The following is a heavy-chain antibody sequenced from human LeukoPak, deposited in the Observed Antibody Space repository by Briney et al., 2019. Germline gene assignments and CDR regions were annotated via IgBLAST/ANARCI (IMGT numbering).Heavy chain of an antibody. CDR1: GFTFSSYE. D-gene: IGHD6-13*01. CDR2: ISSSGSTI. CDR3: AAGYSSSWYWGGDYYYGMDV. Sequence: PGGSLRLSCAASGFTFSSYEMNWVRQAPGKGLEWVSYISSSGSTIYYADSVKGRFTISRDNAKNSLYLQMNSLRAEDTAVYYCAAGYSSSWYWGGDYYYGMDVWGQGTTVTVSS. V-gene: IGHV3-48*03. J-gene: IGHJ6*02.